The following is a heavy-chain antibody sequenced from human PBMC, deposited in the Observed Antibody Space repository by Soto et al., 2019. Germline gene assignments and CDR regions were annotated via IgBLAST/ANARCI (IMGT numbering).Heavy chain of an antibody. CDR1: GGSISSGGYY. Sequence: SETLSLTCTVSGGSISSGGYYWSWIRQPPGKGLEWIGYIYYSGSIYYNPSLKSRVTISVDTSKNQFSLKLSSVTAADTAVYYCARESYDSSGSHWFDPWGQGTLVTVSS. J-gene: IGHJ5*02. D-gene: IGHD3-22*01. V-gene: IGHV4-30-4*08. CDR2: IYYSGSI. CDR3: ARESYDSSGSHWFDP.